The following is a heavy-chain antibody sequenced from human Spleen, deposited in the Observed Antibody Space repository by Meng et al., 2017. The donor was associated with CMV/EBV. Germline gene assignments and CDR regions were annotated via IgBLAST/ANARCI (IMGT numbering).Heavy chain of an antibody. CDR3: ARGVAAAAYYFDY. CDR1: GGSFNAYY. D-gene: IGHD6-13*01. Sequence: SETLSLTCTVYGGSFNAYYYNWFRQAPGKGLEWIGEINHSGGTNYNPSLKSRVTISVDKSKNQFSLRLTSVTAADTAVYYCARGVAAAAYYFDYWGQGTLVTVSS. J-gene: IGHJ4*02. V-gene: IGHV4-34*01. CDR2: INHSGGT.